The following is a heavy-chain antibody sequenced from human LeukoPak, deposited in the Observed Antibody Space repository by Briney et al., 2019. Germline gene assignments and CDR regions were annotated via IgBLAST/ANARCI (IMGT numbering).Heavy chain of an antibody. D-gene: IGHD6-13*01. CDR1: GFTFSSYA. J-gene: IGHJ4*02. Sequence: GGSLRLSCAASGFTFSSYAMSWVRQAPGKGLEWVSAISGSGGSTYYADSVKGRFTISRDNSKNTLYLQMNSLRAEDTAVYYCAKYLIAAAGSPYYFDYWGQGTLVTVSS. V-gene: IGHV3-23*01. CDR3: AKYLIAAAGSPYYFDY. CDR2: ISGSGGST.